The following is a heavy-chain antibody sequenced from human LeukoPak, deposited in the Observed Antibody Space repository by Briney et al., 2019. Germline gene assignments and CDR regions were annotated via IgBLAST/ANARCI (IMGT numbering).Heavy chain of an antibody. J-gene: IGHJ4*02. CDR1: GFTFNSYA. V-gene: IGHV3-23*01. CDR2: ISGSGAMT. CDR3: VKDRVDGSGSQFDS. Sequence: GGSLRLSCAASGFTFNSYAMSWVRQAPGKGLEWVSSISGSGAMTYYADSVKGRFTISRDNAMDRLYLQMNSLRADDTAVYYCVKDRVDGSGSQFDSWGQGSLVIVSS. D-gene: IGHD3-10*01.